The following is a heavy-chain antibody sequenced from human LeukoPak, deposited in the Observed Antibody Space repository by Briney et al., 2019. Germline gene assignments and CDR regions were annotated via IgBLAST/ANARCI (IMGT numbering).Heavy chain of an antibody. CDR2: INHSGST. J-gene: IGHJ4*02. CDR1: GGSFSGYY. CDR3: ARGYRQFDY. D-gene: IGHD3-16*02. Sequence: PSETLSLTCAVYGGSFSGYYWSWIRQPPGKGLEWIGEINHSGSTNYNPSLKSRVTISVDTSKNQFSPKLSSVTAADTAVYYCARGYRQFDYWGQGTLVTVSS. V-gene: IGHV4-34*01.